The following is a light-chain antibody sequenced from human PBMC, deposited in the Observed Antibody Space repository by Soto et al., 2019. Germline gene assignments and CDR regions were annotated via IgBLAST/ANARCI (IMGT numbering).Light chain of an antibody. V-gene: IGKV1-5*03. CDR1: QSISSW. CDR2: KAS. J-gene: IGKJ4*01. CDR3: QPYDSFPLT. Sequence: DIQMTQSPSTLSASVGDRVTITCRASQSISSWLAWYQQKPGKAPKLLIYKASNLESGVPSRFSGSGSGTEFTLTISSLQPDDFATYYCQPYDSFPLTFGGGTKVE.